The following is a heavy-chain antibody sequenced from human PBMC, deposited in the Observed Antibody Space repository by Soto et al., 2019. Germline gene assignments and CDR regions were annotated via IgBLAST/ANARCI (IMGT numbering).Heavy chain of an antibody. CDR3: ARGFLVRGVIQYYFDY. CDR1: GDSASSNSAA. V-gene: IGHV6-1*01. J-gene: IGHJ4*02. D-gene: IGHD3-10*01. Sequence: SQTLSLTCAISGDSASSNSAAWNWIRQSPSRGLEWLGRTYYRSKWYNDYAVSVKSRITINPDTSKNQFSLQLNSVTPEDTAVYYCARGFLVRGVIQYYFDYWGQGTLVTVSS. CDR2: TYYRSKWYN.